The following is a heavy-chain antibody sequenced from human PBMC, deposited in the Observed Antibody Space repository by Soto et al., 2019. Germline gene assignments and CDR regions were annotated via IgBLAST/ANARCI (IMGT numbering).Heavy chain of an antibody. J-gene: IGHJ4*02. CDR2: IWSDGSNK. CDR3: KRDQYSGRRYSFDS. V-gene: IGHV3-33*01. D-gene: IGHD1-26*01. CDR1: GFTFTNYG. Sequence: WWSXRLSCAASGFTFTNYGMHWVRQAPGKGLEWVAVIWSDGSNKYYADSVKGRFTISKDNSQNTLYLQMNSLRPEDTAVYYRKRDQYSGRRYSFDSWGQGTLVTVSS.